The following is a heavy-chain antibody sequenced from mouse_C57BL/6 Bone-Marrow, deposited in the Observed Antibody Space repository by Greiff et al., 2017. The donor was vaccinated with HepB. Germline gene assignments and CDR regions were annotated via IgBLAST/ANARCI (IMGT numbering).Heavy chain of an antibody. D-gene: IGHD2-4*01. J-gene: IGHJ3*01. CDR2: IYPGSGST. V-gene: IGHV1-55*01. CDR3: AIYYDYWFAY. CDR1: GYTFTSYW. Sequence: QVQLQQPGAELVKPGASVKMSCKASGYTFTSYWISWVKRRPGQGLEWIGDIYPGSGSTNYNEKFKSKATLTVDTSSSTAYMQLSSLTSEDSAVYYCAIYYDYWFAYWGQGTLVTVSA.